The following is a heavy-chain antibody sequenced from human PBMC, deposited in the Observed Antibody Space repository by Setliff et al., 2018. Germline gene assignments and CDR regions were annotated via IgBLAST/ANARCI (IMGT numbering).Heavy chain of an antibody. CDR3: ARFYGDLKTD. Sequence: GGSLRLSCAASGFTFSSYWMHWVRQAPGQGLVWVSRINSDGSSTNYADSVKGRFTTSRDNAKNTLYLQMNSLRAEDTAVYYCARFYGDLKTDWGQGTLVTVSS. V-gene: IGHV3-74*01. CDR1: GFTFSSYW. CDR2: INSDGSST. J-gene: IGHJ4*02. D-gene: IGHD4-17*01.